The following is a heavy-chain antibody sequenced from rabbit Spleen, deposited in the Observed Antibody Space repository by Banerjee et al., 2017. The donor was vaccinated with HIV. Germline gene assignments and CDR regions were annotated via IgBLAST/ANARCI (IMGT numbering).Heavy chain of an antibody. J-gene: IGHJ6*01. CDR1: GVSFSNNQY. Sequence: QSLEESGGDLVKPGASLPLTCTASGVSFSNNQYMCWVRQAPGKGLEWIACIEGGSSAFSYFARWAKGRFTISKTSSTTVTLQMTSLTAADTATYFCARDSGSSFSSYGMDLWGPGTLVTVS. D-gene: IGHD8-1*01. CDR2: IEGGSSAFS. V-gene: IGHV1S40*01. CDR3: ARDSGSSFSSYGMDL.